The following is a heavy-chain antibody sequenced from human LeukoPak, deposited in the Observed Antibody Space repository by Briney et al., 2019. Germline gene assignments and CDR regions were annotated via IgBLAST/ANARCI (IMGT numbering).Heavy chain of an antibody. J-gene: IGHJ4*02. Sequence: ASVKVSCKASGGTFSSYAISWVRQAPGQGLEWMGRVIPILGIANYAQKFQGRVTITADKSTSTAYMELSSLRSEDTAVYYCASSENYYDSSGYLTKFDYWGQGTLATVSS. CDR2: VIPILGIA. CDR1: GGTFSSYA. D-gene: IGHD3-22*01. V-gene: IGHV1-69*04. CDR3: ASSENYYDSSGYLTKFDY.